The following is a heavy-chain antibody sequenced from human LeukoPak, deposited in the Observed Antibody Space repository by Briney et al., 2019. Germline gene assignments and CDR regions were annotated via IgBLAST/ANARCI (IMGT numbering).Heavy chain of an antibody. J-gene: IGHJ4*02. V-gene: IGHV3-30-3*01. D-gene: IGHD3-22*01. CDR3: ARGYDSSGYYYSYFDY. Sequence: GRSLRLSCAASGFTSSSYAMHWVRQAPGKGLEWVAVISYDGSNKYYADSVKGRFTISRDNSKDTLYLQMNSLRAEDTAVYYCARGYDSSGYYYSYFDYWGQGTLVTVSS. CDR2: ISYDGSNK. CDR1: GFTSSSYA.